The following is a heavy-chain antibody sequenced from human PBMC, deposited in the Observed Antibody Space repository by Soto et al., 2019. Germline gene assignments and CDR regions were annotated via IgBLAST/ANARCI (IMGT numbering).Heavy chain of an antibody. CDR2: IYYSGST. V-gene: IGHV4-59*01. CDR1: GGSISSYY. Sequence: SETLSLTCSVSGGSISSYYWSWIRQPPGKGLEWIGYIYYSGSTNYNPSLKSRVTISVDTSKNQFSLKLSSVTAADTAVYYCARVADYYDSSGYYPYGMDVWGQGTTVTVSS. CDR3: ARVADYYDSSGYYPYGMDV. D-gene: IGHD3-22*01. J-gene: IGHJ6*02.